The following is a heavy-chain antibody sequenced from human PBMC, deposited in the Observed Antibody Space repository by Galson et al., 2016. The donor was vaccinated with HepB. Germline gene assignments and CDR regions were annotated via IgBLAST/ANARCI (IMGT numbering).Heavy chain of an antibody. J-gene: IGHJ4*02. D-gene: IGHD1-1*01. Sequence: SVKVSCKASGYTFTNSGIGWVRQAPGQGLEWMGWISTYNGDTNYAQNVQGRLTMTTDTSTSTAYMELRSLRSDDTALYYCARDSGLEIFLDFWGQGTLVTVSS. V-gene: IGHV1-18*01. CDR3: ARDSGLEIFLDF. CDR2: ISTYNGDT. CDR1: GYTFTNSG.